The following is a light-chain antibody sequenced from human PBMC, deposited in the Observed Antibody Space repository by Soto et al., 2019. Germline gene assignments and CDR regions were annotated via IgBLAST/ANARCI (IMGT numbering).Light chain of an antibody. J-gene: IGKJ1*01. CDR1: QSVSSY. CDR2: DAS. CDR3: QLRSNSPPWT. V-gene: IGKV3-11*01. Sequence: EVVLTQSPATLSLSPGEIATLSCRASQSVSSYLAWYQQKPGQAPRLLIYDASNRATAIQARFSGSKSGTVITLAISSLETEDLAVYYWQLRSNSPPWTFGQRNKVEI.